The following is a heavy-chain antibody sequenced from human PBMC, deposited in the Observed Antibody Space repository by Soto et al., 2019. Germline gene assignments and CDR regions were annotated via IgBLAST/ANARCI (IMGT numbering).Heavy chain of an antibody. CDR2: ISGGGDTT. Sequence: EVQLLESGGGLVQPGGSLRLSCAASGFTFNNYAMTWVRQAPGKGLEWVSAISGGGDTTSYADSVKGRFTVSRDGSTNPVYLQMSSLRAEDTALYYCAKGRGGSGSLTPRVDFWGQGTLVTVS. CDR3: AKGRGGSGSLTPRVDF. D-gene: IGHD3-10*01. V-gene: IGHV3-23*01. J-gene: IGHJ4*02. CDR1: GFTFNNYA.